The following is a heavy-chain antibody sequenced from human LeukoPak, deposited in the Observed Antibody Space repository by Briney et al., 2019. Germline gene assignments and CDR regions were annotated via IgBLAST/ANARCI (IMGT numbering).Heavy chain of an antibody. CDR3: ASDAPGLLGY. CDR1: GGSISSYY. D-gene: IGHD2-21*02. Sequence: SETLSLTCTVSGGSISSYYWSWIRQPPGKGLEWIGDIYYSGSTNYKSSLKSRVTISVDTSKNQFSLKLSSVTAADTAMYYCASDAPGLLGYWGQGTLVTVSS. CDR2: IYYSGST. V-gene: IGHV4-59*01. J-gene: IGHJ4*02.